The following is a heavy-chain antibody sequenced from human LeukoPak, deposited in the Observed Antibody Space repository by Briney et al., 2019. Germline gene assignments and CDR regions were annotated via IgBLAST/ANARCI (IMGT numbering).Heavy chain of an antibody. CDR2: INSNGDGT. V-gene: IGHV3-64D*06. J-gene: IGHJ4*02. CDR3: VRDLQSQLLQSN. D-gene: IGHD2-15*01. CDR1: GFTFSSYA. Sequence: GGSLRLSCSASGFTFSSYAMHWVRQAPGKGLEYVSGINSNGDGTYYTDSVKGRFTVSRDNSKNTLFLQMSSLRPDDTAVYYCVRDLQSQLLQSNWGQGTLVTVSS.